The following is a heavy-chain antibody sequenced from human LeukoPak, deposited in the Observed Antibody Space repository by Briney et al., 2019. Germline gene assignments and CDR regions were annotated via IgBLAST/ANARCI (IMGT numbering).Heavy chain of an antibody. Sequence: SETLSLTCAVYGGSFSGYYWSWIRQPPGKGLEWIGEINHSGSTNYNPSLKSRVTISVDTSKNQFSLKLSSATAADTAVYYCAREPTTVTMFDYWGQGTLVTVSS. CDR3: AREPTTVTMFDY. V-gene: IGHV4-34*01. CDR2: INHSGST. J-gene: IGHJ4*02. D-gene: IGHD4-17*01. CDR1: GGSFSGYY.